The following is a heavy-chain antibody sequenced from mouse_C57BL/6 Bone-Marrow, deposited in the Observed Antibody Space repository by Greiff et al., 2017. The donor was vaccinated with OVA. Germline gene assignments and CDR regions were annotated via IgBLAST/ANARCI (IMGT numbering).Heavy chain of an antibody. CDR2: ISNLAYSI. J-gene: IGHJ4*01. CDR3: ARHDYGSSLYYAMDY. CDR1: GFTFSDYG. Sequence: VQLQESGGGLVQPGGSLKLSCAASGFTFSDYGMAWVRQAPRKGPEWVAFISNLAYSIYYADTVTGRFTISRENAKNTLYLEMSSLRSEDTAMYYCARHDYGSSLYYAMDYWGQGTSVTVSS. V-gene: IGHV5-15*01. D-gene: IGHD1-1*01.